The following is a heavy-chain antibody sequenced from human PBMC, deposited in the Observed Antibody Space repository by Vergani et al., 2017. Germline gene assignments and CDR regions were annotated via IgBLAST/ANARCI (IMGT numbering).Heavy chain of an antibody. J-gene: IGHJ6*02. CDR1: GFTFGDYA. V-gene: IGHV3-49*04. CDR3: TRDYKEETGTTVVFHRDDYYGMDV. D-gene: IGHD4-23*01. CDR2: IRSKAYGRTT. Sequence: EVQLVESGGGLVQPGRSLRLSCTASGFTFGDYAMSWVRQAPGKGLEWVGFIRSKAYGRTTEYAASVKGRFTISRDDYKSIAYLQMNSLKTEDTAVYYWTRDYKEETGTTVVFHRDDYYGMDVWGQGTTVTVSS.